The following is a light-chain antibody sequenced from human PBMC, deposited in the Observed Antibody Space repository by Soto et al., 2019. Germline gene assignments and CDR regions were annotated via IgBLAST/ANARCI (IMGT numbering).Light chain of an antibody. CDR2: EVS. CDR3: SSYTHSITAVV. V-gene: IGLV2-14*01. J-gene: IGLJ2*01. Sequence: QSVLTQPASVSGSPGQSITISCTGTNSDVGGYNYVSWYQQHPGKAPKLMIYEVSNRPSGVSNRFSGSKSANTASLTISGLQAEDEADYYCSSYTHSITAVVFGGGTKLTVL. CDR1: NSDVGGYNY.